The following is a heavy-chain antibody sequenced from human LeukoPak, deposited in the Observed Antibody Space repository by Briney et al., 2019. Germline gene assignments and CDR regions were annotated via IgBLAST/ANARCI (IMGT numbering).Heavy chain of an antibody. J-gene: IGHJ6*02. Sequence: ASVKVSCMASGGTFSSYAISWVRQAPGQGLEWMGRIIPILGTANYAQKFQGRVTITADKSTSTAYMELSSLRSEDTAVYYCARGEQQLVVLTYYYGMDVWGQGTTVTVSS. CDR2: IIPILGTA. V-gene: IGHV1-69*04. CDR3: ARGEQQLVVLTYYYGMDV. D-gene: IGHD6-13*01. CDR1: GGTFSSYA.